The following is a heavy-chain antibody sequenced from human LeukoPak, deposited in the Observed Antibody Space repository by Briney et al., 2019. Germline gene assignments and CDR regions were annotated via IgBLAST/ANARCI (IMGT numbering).Heavy chain of an antibody. CDR1: RRSIGSYY. CDR2: IYYSGST. CDR3: AREERDPFTIDY. J-gene: IGHJ4*02. V-gene: IGHV4-59*01. Sequence: SETLCLRRSVSRRSIGSYYWSWIRRPPGRGLEWIGYIYYSGSTNYNPSLKSRVTISVDTSKNQFSLKLSSVTAADTAVYYCAREERDPFTIDYWGQGTLVTVSS.